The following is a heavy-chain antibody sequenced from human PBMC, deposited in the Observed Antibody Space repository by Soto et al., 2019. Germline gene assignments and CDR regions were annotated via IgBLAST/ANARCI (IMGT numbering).Heavy chain of an antibody. D-gene: IGHD3-3*01. Sequence: PGGSLRLSCAASGFTFSSYAMSWVRQAPGKGLEWVAGISAIGRNAFYADSVRGRFTVSRDNANGTLSLQMNSLKVEDTAVYYCASGGYFDLWSGFSPHDYWGQGTLVTVSS. V-gene: IGHV3-23*01. J-gene: IGHJ4*02. CDR3: ASGGYFDLWSGFSPHDY. CDR1: GFTFSSYA. CDR2: ISAIGRNA.